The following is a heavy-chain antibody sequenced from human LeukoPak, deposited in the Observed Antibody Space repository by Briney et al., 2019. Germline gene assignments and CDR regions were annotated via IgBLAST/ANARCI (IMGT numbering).Heavy chain of an antibody. J-gene: IGHJ6*03. D-gene: IGHD1-26*01. CDR1: GLTFSSYE. CDR2: ISSSGSTI. V-gene: IGHV3-48*03. CDR3: ARASGSRYSGSYDYYYYYMDV. Sequence: GGSLRLSCAASGLTFSSYEMNWVRQAPGKGLEWVSYISSSGSTIYYADSVKGRFTISRDNAKNSLYLQMNSLRAEDTAVYYCARASGSRYSGSYDYYYYYMDVWGKGTTVTVSS.